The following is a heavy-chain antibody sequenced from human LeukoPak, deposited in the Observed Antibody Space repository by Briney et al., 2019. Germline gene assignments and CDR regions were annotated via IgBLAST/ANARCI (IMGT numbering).Heavy chain of an antibody. J-gene: IGHJ4*02. Sequence: GGSLRLSCAASGFTFSSYSMNWVRQAPGKGLEWVSSITSSSSYIYYADSVKGRFTISRDNAKNSLYLQMNSLRAEDTAVYYCARNPRYCSGGSCYYFDYWGQETLVTVSS. D-gene: IGHD2-15*01. CDR2: ITSSSSYI. CDR1: GFTFSSYS. V-gene: IGHV3-21*01. CDR3: ARNPRYCSGGSCYYFDY.